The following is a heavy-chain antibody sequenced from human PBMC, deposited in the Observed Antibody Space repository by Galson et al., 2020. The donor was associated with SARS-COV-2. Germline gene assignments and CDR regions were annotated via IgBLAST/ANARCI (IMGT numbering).Heavy chain of an antibody. CDR3: ARGYIGYAYYFDY. Sequence: ETSETLSLTCTVSGGSITTYYWSWIRQPPGKGLEWIGYIYYSGSTNYNPSLKSRVTISVDTSKDQFSLRLNSVTAADTAVYYCARGYIGYAYYFDYWGQGTLVTVSS. CDR1: GGSITTYY. V-gene: IGHV4-59*01. CDR2: IYYSGST. J-gene: IGHJ4*02. D-gene: IGHD5-12*01.